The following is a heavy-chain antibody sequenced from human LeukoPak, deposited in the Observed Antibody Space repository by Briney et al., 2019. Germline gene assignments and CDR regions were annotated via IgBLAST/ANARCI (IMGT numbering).Heavy chain of an antibody. J-gene: IGHJ3*02. CDR3: AKGGGPRAFDI. CDR1: GFTFSTYA. CDR2: ISNSGGGT. V-gene: IGHV3-23*01. Sequence: GGSLRLSCAASGFTFSTYAMSWVRQAPGKGPEWVSAISNSGGGTYYADFVKGRFTISRDNSKNTLYLQMNILRADDTAVYYCAKGGGPRAFDIWGQGTMVTVSS. D-gene: IGHD2-15*01.